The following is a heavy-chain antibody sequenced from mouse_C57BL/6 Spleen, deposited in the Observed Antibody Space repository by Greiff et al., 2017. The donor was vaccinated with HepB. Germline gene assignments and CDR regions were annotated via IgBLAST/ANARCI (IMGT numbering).Heavy chain of an antibody. J-gene: IGHJ2*01. CDR2: IRLKSDNYAT. Sequence: EVKLQESGGGLVQPGGSMKLSCVASGFTFSNYWMNWVRQSPEKGLEWVAQIRLKSDNYATHYAESVKGRFTISRDDSKSSVYLQMNNLRAEDTGIYYCTAYYYGSDYFDYWGQGTTLTVSS. V-gene: IGHV6-3*01. CDR3: TAYYYGSDYFDY. CDR1: GFTFSNYW. D-gene: IGHD1-1*01.